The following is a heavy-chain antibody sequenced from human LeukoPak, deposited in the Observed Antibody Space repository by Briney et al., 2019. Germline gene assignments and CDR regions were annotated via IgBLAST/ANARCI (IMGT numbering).Heavy chain of an antibody. CDR2: INPNSGGT. V-gene: IGHV1-2*06. CDR3: ARAVGVVKTLGWFDP. CDR1: GYTFTGYY. Sequence: ASVKVSCKASGYTFTGYYMHWVRQAPGQGLEWMGRINPNSGGTNYAQKFQGRVTMTRDTSISTAYMELSRPRSDDTAVYYCARAVGVVKTLGWFDPWGQGTLVTVSS. J-gene: IGHJ5*02. D-gene: IGHD3-3*01.